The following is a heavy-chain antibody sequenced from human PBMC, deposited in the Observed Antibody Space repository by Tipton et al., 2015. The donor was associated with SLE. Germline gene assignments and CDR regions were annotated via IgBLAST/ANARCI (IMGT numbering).Heavy chain of an antibody. Sequence: TLSLTCTVSGGSISSGGYYWTWIRQLPGKGLEWIGYIYYSGNTSCNPSLGSRLTISVDTSKDQFSLRLTSVTAADTDVYYCARATDWNLSPDVWGKGTTVTVSS. CDR2: IYYSGNT. D-gene: IGHD1-7*01. CDR1: GGSISSGGYY. J-gene: IGHJ6*04. V-gene: IGHV4-31*03. CDR3: ARATDWNLSPDV.